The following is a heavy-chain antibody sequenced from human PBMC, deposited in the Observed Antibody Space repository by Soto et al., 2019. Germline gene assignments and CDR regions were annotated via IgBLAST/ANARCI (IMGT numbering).Heavy chain of an antibody. CDR2: IYFSGST. V-gene: IGHV4-39*01. J-gene: IGHJ4*02. CDR1: GDSVSSTNYY. CDR3: SGHCVQVRGYCSGGSCPLH. D-gene: IGHD2-15*01. Sequence: QLQLQESGPGLVKPSETLSLTCTVSGDSVSSTNYYWGWIRQAPGKGLEWIGSIYFSGSTYYNPSLKTRLHISVDPSRNQFSLGLGSVTAAGTAVYYCSGHCVQVRGYCSGGSCPLHWGQGTLVTVSS.